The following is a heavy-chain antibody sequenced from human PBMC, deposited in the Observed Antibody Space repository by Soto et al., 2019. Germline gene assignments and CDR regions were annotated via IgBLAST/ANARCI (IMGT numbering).Heavy chain of an antibody. CDR1: GGSFSGYY. CDR2: INHSGST. V-gene: IGHV4-34*01. D-gene: IGHD5-18*01. Sequence: SETLSLTCAVYGGSFSGYYWSWIRQPPGKGLEWIGEINHSGSTNYNPSLKSRVTISVDASKNQFSLKLSSVTAADTAVYYCARYRGYSYGVKYYFDYWGQGTLVTVSS. CDR3: ARYRGYSYGVKYYFDY. J-gene: IGHJ4*02.